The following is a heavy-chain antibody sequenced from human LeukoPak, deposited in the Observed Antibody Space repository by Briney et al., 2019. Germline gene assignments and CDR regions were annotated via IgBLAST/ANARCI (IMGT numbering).Heavy chain of an antibody. Sequence: ASVKVSCKASGYTFTSYGISWVRQAPGQGLEWMGWISAYNGNTNYAQELQGRVTMTTDTSTSTAYMELRSLRSDDTAVYYCALLYCSGGSCSRNFDYWGQGTLVTVSS. V-gene: IGHV1-18*01. CDR3: ALLYCSGGSCSRNFDY. J-gene: IGHJ4*02. D-gene: IGHD2-15*01. CDR1: GYTFTSYG. CDR2: ISAYNGNT.